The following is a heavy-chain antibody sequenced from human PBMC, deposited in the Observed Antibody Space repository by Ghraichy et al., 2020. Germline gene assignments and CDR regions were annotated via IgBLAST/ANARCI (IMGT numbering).Heavy chain of an antibody. CDR2: IRYDGSNK. D-gene: IGHD5-24*01. J-gene: IGHJ4*02. CDR1: GFTFSSYG. CDR3: AKAWSTSGYNFNYYFDS. V-gene: IGHV3-30*02. Sequence: GSLRLSCAASGFTFSSYGMHWVRQAPGKGLEWVSFIRYDGSNKYYADSVKGRFTISRDNSKNTLFLQMNSLRLEDTAVYYCAKAWSTSGYNFNYYFDSWGQGTLVTVSS.